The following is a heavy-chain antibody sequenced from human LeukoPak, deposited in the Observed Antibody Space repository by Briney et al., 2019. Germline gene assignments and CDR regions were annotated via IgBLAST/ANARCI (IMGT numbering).Heavy chain of an antibody. J-gene: IGHJ6*03. CDR1: GYTLTELS. V-gene: IGHV1-24*01. CDR2: FDPEDGET. D-gene: IGHD6-13*01. CDR3: ARDREGGGIAAGAAYYYYYMDV. Sequence: GASVKVSCKVSGYTLTELSMHWVRQAPGKGLEWMGGFDPEDGETIYAQKFQGRVTMTEDTSTDTAYMELSRLRSDDTAVYYRARDREGGGIAAGAAYYYYYMDVWGKGTTVTVSS.